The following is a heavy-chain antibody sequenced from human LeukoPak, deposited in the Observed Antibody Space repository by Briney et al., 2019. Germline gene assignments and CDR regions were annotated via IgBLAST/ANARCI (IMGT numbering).Heavy chain of an antibody. D-gene: IGHD3-22*01. CDR1: GGTFSSYT. J-gene: IGHJ4*02. V-gene: IGHV1-69*02. CDR3: ARNGSGYYGEGNFDY. CDR2: IIPIFGIA. Sequence: VASVKVSCKASGGTFSSYTISWVRQAPGQGLEWMGRIIPIFGIANYAQKFQGRVTITADKSTNTAYMELSSLRSEDTAVYYCARNGSGYYGEGNFDYWGQGTLVTVSS.